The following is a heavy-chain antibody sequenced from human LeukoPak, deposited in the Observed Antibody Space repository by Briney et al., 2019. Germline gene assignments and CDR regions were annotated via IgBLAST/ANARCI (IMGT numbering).Heavy chain of an antibody. CDR3: ARDLAVPAASDAFDI. J-gene: IGHJ3*02. Sequence: GGSLRLSCAASGFTFSSYSMNWVRQAPGKGLEWVSSISSSSSYIYYADSVKGRFTISRDNAKNSLYLQMNSLRAEDTAVYYCARDLAVPAASDAFDIWGQGTMVTVSS. CDR1: GFTFSSYS. V-gene: IGHV3-21*01. CDR2: ISSSSSYI. D-gene: IGHD2-2*01.